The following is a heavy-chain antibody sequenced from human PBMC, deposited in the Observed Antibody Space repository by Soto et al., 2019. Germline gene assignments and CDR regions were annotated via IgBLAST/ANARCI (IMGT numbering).Heavy chain of an antibody. CDR1: DGSFSGYS. J-gene: IGHJ4*02. V-gene: IGHV4-34*01. CDR2: INHSGST. D-gene: IGHD2-8*02. Sequence: QVQLQQWGAGLLKPSETLSLTCAVYDGSFSGYSWTWIRQPPGTGLEWIGDINHSGSTNYNPSLKSRVTISVDTSKNQFSLKLTSVTAADTAVYYCARDKITGLFDYWGQGILVTVSS. CDR3: ARDKITGLFDY.